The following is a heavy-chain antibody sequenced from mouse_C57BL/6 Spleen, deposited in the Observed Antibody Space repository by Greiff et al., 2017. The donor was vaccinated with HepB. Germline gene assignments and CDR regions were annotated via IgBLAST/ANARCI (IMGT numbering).Heavy chain of an antibody. J-gene: IGHJ2*01. CDR1: GYTFTSYW. Sequence: QVQLQQPGAELVKPGASVKMSCKASGYTFTSYWITWVKQRPGQGLEWIGDIYPGSGSTNYNEKFKSKATLTVDTSSSTAYMQLSSLTSEDSAVYYCARGGYYGSSYGYFDYWGQGTTLTVSS. V-gene: IGHV1-55*01. CDR2: IYPGSGST. D-gene: IGHD1-1*01. CDR3: ARGGYYGSSYGYFDY.